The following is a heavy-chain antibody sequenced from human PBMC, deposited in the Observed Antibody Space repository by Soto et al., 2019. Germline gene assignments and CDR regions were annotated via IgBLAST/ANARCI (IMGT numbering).Heavy chain of an antibody. CDR1: GGSISSSSYY. Sequence: PSETLSLTCTVSGGSISSSSYYWGWIRQPPGKGLEWIGYIYYSGSTNYNPSLKSRVTISVDTSKNQFSLNLSSVTAADTAVYYCARVWGYYFDYWGQGTLVTVSS. J-gene: IGHJ4*02. V-gene: IGHV4-61*05. D-gene: IGHD3-16*01. CDR2: IYYSGST. CDR3: ARVWGYYFDY.